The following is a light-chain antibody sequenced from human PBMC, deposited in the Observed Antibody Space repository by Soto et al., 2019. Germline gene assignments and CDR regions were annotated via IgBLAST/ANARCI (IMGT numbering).Light chain of an antibody. CDR1: QSVSIL. J-gene: IGKJ1*01. Sequence: EIFLTQSPASLSEYPKERATLSCRASQSVSILLPWYQQKPGQAPRLLIRGATTRATGIPARFSGSESGTEFTLTISSLQSEDFTVYYCQQFNNWPRTFGQGSMVDI. V-gene: IGKV3-15*01. CDR3: QQFNNWPRT. CDR2: GAT.